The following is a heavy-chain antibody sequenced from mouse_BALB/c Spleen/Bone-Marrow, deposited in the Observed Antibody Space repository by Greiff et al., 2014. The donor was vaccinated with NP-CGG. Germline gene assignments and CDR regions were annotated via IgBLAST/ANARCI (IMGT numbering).Heavy chain of an antibody. D-gene: IGHD1-1*01. CDR1: GYIFSSYW. Sequence: VKLVESGAGLMKPGASVTISCKATGYIFSSYWIEWIKQRPGHGLEWIGEILPGSGNTNYNEKFRDKATFTAETSSNIAYMQLSSLTSEDSAVYYCSRRARYFGSGLDYWGQGTTLTVSS. CDR3: SRRARYFGSGLDY. CDR2: ILPGSGNT. J-gene: IGHJ2*01. V-gene: IGHV1-9*01.